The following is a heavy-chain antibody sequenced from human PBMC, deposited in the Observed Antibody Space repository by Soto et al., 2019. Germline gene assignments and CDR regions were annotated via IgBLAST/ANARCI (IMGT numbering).Heavy chain of an antibody. CDR3: ARDSRTPSGGMDV. CDR1: GGSISSGDYH. Sequence: QVQLQESGPGLVKPSQTLSLTCTVAGGSISSGDYHWTWIRQFPGTGLEWIGAIYYSASTYYNPSLVSRLTISVDTSKNKFSLKLTSVTAADTAVYYCARDSRTPSGGMDVWGQGTTVTVSS. V-gene: IGHV4-30-4*01. J-gene: IGHJ6*02. CDR2: IYYSAST.